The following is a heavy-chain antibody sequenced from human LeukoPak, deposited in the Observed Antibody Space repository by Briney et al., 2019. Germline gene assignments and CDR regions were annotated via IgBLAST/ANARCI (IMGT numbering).Heavy chain of an antibody. CDR2: INHSGST. D-gene: IGHD2-15*01. Sequence: RASETLSLTCAVYGGSFSGYYWSWIRQPPGKGLEWIGEINHSGSTNYNPSLKSRVTISVDTSKNQFSLKLGSVTAADTAVYYCARGGVVAATRTIDYWGQGTLVTVSS. J-gene: IGHJ4*02. CDR3: ARGGVVAATRTIDY. V-gene: IGHV4-34*01. CDR1: GGSFSGYY.